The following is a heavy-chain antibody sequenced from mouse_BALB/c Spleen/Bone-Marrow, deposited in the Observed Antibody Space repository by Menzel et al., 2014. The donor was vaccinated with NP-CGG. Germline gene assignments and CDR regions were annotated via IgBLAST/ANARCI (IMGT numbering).Heavy chain of an antibody. J-gene: IGHJ2*01. Sequence: EVKLVVSGGGLVKPGGSLNLSCAASGFVFSTYDLSWVRQTPEKRLEWVATTISSGGTYFYYPDRLKGRFTISRDNPRNTQYLEMSSLRSEDTALNYWARHAGYGLCNFDYWGQGTTLTVSS. D-gene: IGHD2-2*01. CDR1: GFVFSTYD. CDR2: ISSGGTYF. CDR3: ARHAGYGLCNFDY. V-gene: IGHV5-9*02.